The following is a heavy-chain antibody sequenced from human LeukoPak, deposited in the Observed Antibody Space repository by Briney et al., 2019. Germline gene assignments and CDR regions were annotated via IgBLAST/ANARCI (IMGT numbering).Heavy chain of an antibody. CDR1: GGSISSYY. CDR2: IYYSGST. D-gene: IGHD2-15*01. V-gene: IGHV4-59*01. Sequence: PSETLSLTCTVSGGSISSYYWSWIRQPPGKGLEWIGYIYYSGSTNYNPSLKSRVTISVDTSKNQFSLKLSSVTAADTAVYYCARLADPGYLFDYWGQGTLVTVSS. J-gene: IGHJ4*02. CDR3: ARLADPGYLFDY.